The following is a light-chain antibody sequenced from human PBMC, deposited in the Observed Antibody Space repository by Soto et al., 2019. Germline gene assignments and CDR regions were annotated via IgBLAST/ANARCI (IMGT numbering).Light chain of an antibody. CDR1: SSNIGSNY. CDR2: QNN. V-gene: IGLV1-51*02. CDR3: GTWDYSLSAEV. Sequence: SVLTQPPSVSAAPGQKVTISCSGSSSNIGSNYVSWYQQLPGTAPKLLIFQNNKRRSGIPDRFSGSKSGTSATLGITGLQTGDEADYYCGTWDYSLSAEVFGGGTKLTVL. J-gene: IGLJ2*01.